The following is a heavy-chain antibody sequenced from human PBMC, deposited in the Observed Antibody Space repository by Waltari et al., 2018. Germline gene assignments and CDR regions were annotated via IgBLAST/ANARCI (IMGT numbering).Heavy chain of an antibody. D-gene: IGHD5-12*01. CDR1: GYTLPELS. V-gene: IGHV1-24*01. CDR3: ATEGPWLRSGITGE. J-gene: IGHJ4*02. CDR2: FDPEDGET. Sequence: QVQLVQSGAEVKNPGASVTVSCKVSGYTLPELSMPRVLPAPGKGLEWMGGFDPEDGETIYAQKFQGRVTMTEDTSTDTAYMELSSLRSEDTAVYYCATEGPWLRSGITGEWGQGTLVTVSS.